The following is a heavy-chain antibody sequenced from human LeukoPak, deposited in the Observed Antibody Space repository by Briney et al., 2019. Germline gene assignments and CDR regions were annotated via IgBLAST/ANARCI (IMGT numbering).Heavy chain of an antibody. Sequence: GGSLRLSCTASGFTFSDYWMTWVRQAPGKGPEWVANIKQDGSQRYYVDSVRGRLTISRDNAKNSLFLQMNGLRAEDTAVYYCARRGGSSSRRSPIDYWGQGTLVTVSS. CDR3: ARRGGSSSRRSPIDY. CDR2: IKQDGSQR. J-gene: IGHJ4*02. V-gene: IGHV3-7*01. D-gene: IGHD6-6*01. CDR1: GFTFSDYW.